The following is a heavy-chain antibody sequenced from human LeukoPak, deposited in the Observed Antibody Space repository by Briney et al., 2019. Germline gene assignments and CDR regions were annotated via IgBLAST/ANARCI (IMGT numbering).Heavy chain of an antibody. CDR3: ARGGGYDYVWGSYRYEPPFDY. Sequence: GGSLRLSCAASGFTVSSNYMSWVRQAPGKGLEWVSVIYSGGSTYYADSVKGRFTISRDNSKNTLYLQINSLRAEDTAVYYCARGGGYDYVWGSYRYEPPFDYWGQGTLVTVSS. CDR1: GFTVSSNY. J-gene: IGHJ4*02. D-gene: IGHD3-16*02. CDR2: IYSGGST. V-gene: IGHV3-66*01.